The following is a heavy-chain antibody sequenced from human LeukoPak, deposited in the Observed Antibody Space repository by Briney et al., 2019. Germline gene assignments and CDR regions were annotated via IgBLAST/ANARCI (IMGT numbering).Heavy chain of an antibody. CDR3: ARTYYYESGNSYNFDY. CDR2: IDWDDDK. D-gene: IGHD3-10*01. J-gene: IGHJ4*02. CDR1: GFSFSTSAVC. Sequence: SGPALVKPTQTLTLTCTFSGFSFSTSAVCVSWIRQPPGKALEWLARIDWDDDKFYSTSLKTRLTISKDTSKNQVVLTMTNMDPVDTATYYCARTYYYESGNSYNFDYWGQGTLVTVSS. V-gene: IGHV2-70*17.